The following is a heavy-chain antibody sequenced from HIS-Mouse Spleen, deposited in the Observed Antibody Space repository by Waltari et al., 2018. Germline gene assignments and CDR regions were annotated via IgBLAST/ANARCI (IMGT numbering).Heavy chain of an antibody. CDR1: GGSISRSSYY. D-gene: IGHD5-12*01. J-gene: IGHJ6*02. CDR2: IYYSGST. CDR3: ASLLGYDYYYYYGMDV. Sequence: QLQLQESGPGLVKPSETLSLPCTVSGGSISRSSYYWGWSRTHRGKGLEWIGCIYYSGSTYYNPSLKSRVTISVDTSKNQFSLKLSSVTAADTAVYYCASLLGYDYYYYYGMDVWGQGTTVTVSS. V-gene: IGHV4-39*07.